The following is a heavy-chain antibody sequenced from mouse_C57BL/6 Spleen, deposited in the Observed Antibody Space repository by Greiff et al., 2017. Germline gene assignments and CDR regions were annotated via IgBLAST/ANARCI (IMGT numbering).Heavy chain of an antibody. J-gene: IGHJ3*01. V-gene: IGHV1-15*01. CDR3: TRDDYDWFAY. D-gene: IGHD2-4*01. CDR2: IDPETGGT. CDR1: GYTFTDYE. Sequence: QVQLQQSGAELVRPGASVTLSCKASGYTFTDYEMHWVKQTPVHGLEWIGAIDPETGGTAYNQKFKGKAILTADKSSSTAYMELCSLTSEDSAVYYCTRDDYDWFAYWGQGTLVTVSA.